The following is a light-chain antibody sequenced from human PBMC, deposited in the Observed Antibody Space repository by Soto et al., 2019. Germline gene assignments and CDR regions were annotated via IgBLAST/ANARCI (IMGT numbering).Light chain of an antibody. CDR2: SAY. J-gene: IGKJ1*01. V-gene: IGKV3-15*01. Sequence: EIVMTQSPATLSVSPGERATLSCRASQSVSDSLAWYQQKPGQAPRLLIYSAYTRATGIQARFSGSGSGTEFTLTISSLQSEDFAVYYCKQYNKWPKMFGQGTKVDIK. CDR1: QSVSDS. CDR3: KQYNKWPKM.